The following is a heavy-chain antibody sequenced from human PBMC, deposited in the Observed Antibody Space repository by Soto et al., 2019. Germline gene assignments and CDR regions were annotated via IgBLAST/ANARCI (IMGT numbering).Heavy chain of an antibody. D-gene: IGHD2-15*01. V-gene: IGHV4-34*01. CDR3: ARQKRGGYCSGGSCHPYWYFDL. J-gene: IGHJ2*01. CDR1: GGSFSGYY. CDR2: INHSGST. Sequence: PSETLSLTCAVYGGSFSGYYWSWIRQPPGKGLEWIGEINHSGSTNYNPSLKSRVTISVDTSKTQFSLKLSSVTAADTAVYYCARQKRGGYCSGGSCHPYWYFDLWGRGTLVTVSS.